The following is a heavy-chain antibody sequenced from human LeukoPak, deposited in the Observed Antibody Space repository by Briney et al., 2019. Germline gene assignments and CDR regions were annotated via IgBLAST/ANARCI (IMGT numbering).Heavy chain of an antibody. Sequence: GGSLRLSCAASGFTFSSDLMTWVRQAPGKGLEWVANIKEDGSEKYYVDSVKGRFTISRDNAKNSLYLEMNSLRVEDTAVYYCARPKKDFWSGRFYVYHVLGVWGQGTTVTVSS. V-gene: IGHV3-7*01. D-gene: IGHD3-3*01. J-gene: IGHJ6*02. CDR3: ARPKKDFWSGRFYVYHVLGV. CDR2: IKEDGSEK. CDR1: GFTFSSDL.